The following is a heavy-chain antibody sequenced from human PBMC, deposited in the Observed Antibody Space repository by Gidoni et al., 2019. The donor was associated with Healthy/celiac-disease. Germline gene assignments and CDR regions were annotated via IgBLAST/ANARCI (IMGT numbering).Heavy chain of an antibody. CDR2: IYYSGST. J-gene: IGHJ3*02. Sequence: QLQLQESGPGLVKPSETLSLTCTVSGGSISSSSYYWGWIRQLPGKGLEWIGSIYYSGSTYYNPSLKSRVTISVDTSKNQFSLKLSSVTAADTAVYYCVQQLGIIWGQGTMVTVSS. D-gene: IGHD6-13*01. CDR1: GGSISSSSYY. V-gene: IGHV4-39*01. CDR3: VQQLGII.